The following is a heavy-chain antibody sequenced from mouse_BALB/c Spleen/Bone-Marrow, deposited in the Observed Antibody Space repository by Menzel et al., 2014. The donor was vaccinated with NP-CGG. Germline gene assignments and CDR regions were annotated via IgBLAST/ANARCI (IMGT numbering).Heavy chain of an antibody. CDR3: ASYFGSSCYFDV. CDR1: GYSFTGYT. D-gene: IGHD1-1*01. V-gene: IGHV1-18*01. CDR2: INPYNGGT. J-gene: IGHJ1*01. Sequence: EVKLQESGPELVKPGASMKISCKASGYSFTGYTMNWVKQSHGKNLEWIGLINPYNGGTTYNQKFKGKATLTVDKSSSTAYMELLSLTSEDSAVYYSASYFGSSCYFDVWGAGTTVTVSS.